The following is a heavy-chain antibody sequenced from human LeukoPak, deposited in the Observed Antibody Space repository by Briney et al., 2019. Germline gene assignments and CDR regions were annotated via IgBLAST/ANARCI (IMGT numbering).Heavy chain of an antibody. D-gene: IGHD6-6*01. CDR3: ARRCSGGSCYYGMDV. J-gene: IGHJ6*02. CDR1: GYSFTSYW. V-gene: IGHV5-51*01. CDR2: IYPGDSDT. Sequence: GESLKISCKGSGYSFTSYWIGWVRQIPGKGLEWMGIIYPGDSDTRYSPSFQGQVTISADKSISTAYLHWSSLKASDTAMYYCARRCSGGSCYYGMDVWGQGTTVTVSS.